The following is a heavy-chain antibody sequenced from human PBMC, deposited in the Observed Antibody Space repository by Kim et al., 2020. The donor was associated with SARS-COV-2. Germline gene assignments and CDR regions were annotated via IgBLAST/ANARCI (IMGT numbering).Heavy chain of an antibody. D-gene: IGHD6-13*01. Sequence: STYYNPSLKSRVTISVDTSNGQYSLKLSSVTAAGTAVYYCASGWQQLHWGQGTLVTVSS. V-gene: IGHV4-39*07. CDR2: ST. CDR3: ASGWQQLH. J-gene: IGHJ4*02.